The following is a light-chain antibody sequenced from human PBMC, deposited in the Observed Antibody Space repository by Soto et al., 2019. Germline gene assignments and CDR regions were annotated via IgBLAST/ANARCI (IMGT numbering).Light chain of an antibody. V-gene: IGLV2-23*02. CDR2: EVS. CDR1: SSDVGSYNL. J-gene: IGLJ2*01. Sequence: QSALTQPASVSGSPGQSITISCTGTSSDVGSYNLVSWYQQHPGKAPKLMIYEVSKRPSGVSNRFSGSKSGNTASLTISGLQAEDDADYYCCSYAGSSTPSVVFGGGTKLTVL. CDR3: CSYAGSSTPSVV.